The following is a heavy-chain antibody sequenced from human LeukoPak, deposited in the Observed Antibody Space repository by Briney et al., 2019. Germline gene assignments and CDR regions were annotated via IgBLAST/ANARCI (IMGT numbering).Heavy chain of an antibody. V-gene: IGHV1-2*02. Sequence: ASVTVSCKTSGYMVSDYYMHWVRQAPGQGLEWMGWLRGDTGDTDSPQKFKGRVTMTRDTATNTAYMRLSRLTYDDTAMYFCARVRDNACDYWGQGTLVTVSS. CDR3: ARVRDNACDY. CDR1: GYMVSDYY. J-gene: IGHJ4*02. D-gene: IGHD2-2*01. CDR2: LRGDTGDT.